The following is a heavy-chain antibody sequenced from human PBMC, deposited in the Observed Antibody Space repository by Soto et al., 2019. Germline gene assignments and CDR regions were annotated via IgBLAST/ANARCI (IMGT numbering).Heavy chain of an antibody. Sequence: GGSLRLSCAASGFTFSSYGMHWVRQAPGKGLEWVAVISYDGSNKYYADSVKGRFTISRDNSKNTLYLQMNSLRAEDTAVYYCAKRLYSSSWYYYYYYGMDVWGQGTTVTVSS. J-gene: IGHJ6*02. CDR2: ISYDGSNK. V-gene: IGHV3-30*18. CDR1: GFTFSSYG. D-gene: IGHD6-13*01. CDR3: AKRLYSSSWYYYYYYGMDV.